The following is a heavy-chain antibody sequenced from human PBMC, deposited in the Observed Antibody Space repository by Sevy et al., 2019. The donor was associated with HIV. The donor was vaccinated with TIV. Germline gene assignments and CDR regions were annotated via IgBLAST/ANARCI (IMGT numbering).Heavy chain of an antibody. CDR2: IYYSGST. Sequence: SETLSLTCTVSGGSISSYYWSWIRLPPGKGLEWIGYIYYSGSTNYNPSLKSRVTISVDTSKNQFSLKLSSVTAADTAVYYCARDLPSYDFWSGSFYYYMDVWGKGTTVTVSS. CDR1: GGSISSYY. V-gene: IGHV4-59*01. CDR3: ARDLPSYDFWSGSFYYYMDV. J-gene: IGHJ6*03. D-gene: IGHD3-3*01.